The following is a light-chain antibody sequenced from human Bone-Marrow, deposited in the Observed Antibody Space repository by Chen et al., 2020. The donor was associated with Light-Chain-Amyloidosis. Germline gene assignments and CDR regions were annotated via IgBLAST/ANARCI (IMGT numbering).Light chain of an antibody. CDR2: RNN. V-gene: IGLV1-47*01. CDR1: RANIGSNY. J-gene: IGLJ3*02. CDR3: AAWDDSLSGWV. Sequence: QSALPQPPSASGTPGQRVTISCSGSRANIGSNYVYWYQQLPGTAPKLLIYRNNQRPAGVPDRFSGSKSGTSASLAISGLRSEDEADYYCAAWDDSLSGWVFGGGTKLTVL.